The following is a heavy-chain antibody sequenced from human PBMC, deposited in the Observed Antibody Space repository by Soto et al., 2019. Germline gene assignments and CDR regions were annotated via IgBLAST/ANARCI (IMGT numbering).Heavy chain of an antibody. V-gene: IGHV3-33*01. CDR2: IWYDGSNK. J-gene: IGHJ6*02. CDR3: ARDRPIMVRGVIISTSHYGMDV. Sequence: QVQLVESGGGVVQPGRSLRLSCAASGFTFSSYGMHWVRQAPGKGLEWVAVIWYDGSNKYYADSVKGRFTISRDNSKNTLYLQMNSLRAEDTAVYYCARDRPIMVRGVIISTSHYGMDVWGQGTTVTVSS. CDR1: GFTFSSYG. D-gene: IGHD3-10*01.